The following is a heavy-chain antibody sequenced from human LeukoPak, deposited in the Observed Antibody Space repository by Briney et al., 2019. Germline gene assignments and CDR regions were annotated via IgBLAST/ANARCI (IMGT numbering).Heavy chain of an antibody. Sequence: GGSLRLSCAASGFTFSSYWMSWVRQAPGKGLEWVANIKQDGSEKYYVDSVKGRFTISRDNAKNSLYLQMNSQRAEDTAVYYCARDLISGPEGYWGQGTLVTVSS. CDR1: GFTFSSYW. CDR2: IKQDGSEK. J-gene: IGHJ4*02. CDR3: ARDLISGPEGY. D-gene: IGHD1-26*01. V-gene: IGHV3-7*01.